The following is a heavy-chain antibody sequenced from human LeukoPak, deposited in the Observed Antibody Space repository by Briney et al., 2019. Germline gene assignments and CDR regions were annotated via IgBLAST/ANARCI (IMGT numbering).Heavy chain of an antibody. Sequence: SETLSLTCAVYGRSFSGYYWSWIRQPPGKGLEWIGEINHSGSTNYNPSLKSRVTISVDTSKNQFSLKLSSVTAADTAVYYCARHRYSSSSGIDYWGQGTLVTVSS. CDR2: INHSGST. CDR3: ARHRYSSSSGIDY. V-gene: IGHV4-34*01. J-gene: IGHJ4*02. D-gene: IGHD6-6*01. CDR1: GRSFSGYY.